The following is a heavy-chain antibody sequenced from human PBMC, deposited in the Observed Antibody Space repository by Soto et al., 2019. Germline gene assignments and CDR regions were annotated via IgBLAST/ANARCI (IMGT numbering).Heavy chain of an antibody. J-gene: IGHJ3*02. D-gene: IGHD2-21*01. CDR3: ARDQDCGGDCYRSGAFDI. CDR1: GFTFSGYW. CDR2: IKQDGSEK. Sequence: PGGSLRLSYAASGFTFSGYWMSWVRQAPGKGLEWVANIKQDGSEKYYVDSVKGRFTISGDNAKNSLYLQMNSLRAEDTAVYYCARDQDCGGDCYRSGAFDIWGQGTMVTVSS. V-gene: IGHV3-7*01.